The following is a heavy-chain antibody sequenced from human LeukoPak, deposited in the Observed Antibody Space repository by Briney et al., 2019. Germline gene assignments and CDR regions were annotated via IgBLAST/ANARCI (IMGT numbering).Heavy chain of an antibody. CDR2: INPSGGGT. D-gene: IGHD3-3*01. V-gene: IGHV1-46*01. Sequence: GASVKVSCKASGYTFTSYYMHWVRQAPGQGLEWMGIINPSGGGTSYAQKFQGRVTMTRDMSTSTVYMELSSLRSEDTAVYYCARAEGGFLEWLLLWGQGTLVTVSS. J-gene: IGHJ4*02. CDR3: ARAEGGFLEWLLL. CDR1: GYTFTSYY.